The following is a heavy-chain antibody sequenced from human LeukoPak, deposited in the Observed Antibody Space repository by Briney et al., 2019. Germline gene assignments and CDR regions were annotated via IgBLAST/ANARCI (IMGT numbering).Heavy chain of an antibody. Sequence: GGSLRLSCTASGFNFGIYGMHWVRQAPGKGLEWVAVMWDDGTNEYYVESVKGRFTISRDNGKRTLYLQMNSLRAEDTAVYYCARDVFVGGSYYAFDIWGQGTMVTVSS. V-gene: IGHV3-33*01. CDR3: ARDVFVGGSYYAFDI. CDR2: MWDDGTNE. J-gene: IGHJ3*02. CDR1: GFNFGIYG. D-gene: IGHD1-26*01.